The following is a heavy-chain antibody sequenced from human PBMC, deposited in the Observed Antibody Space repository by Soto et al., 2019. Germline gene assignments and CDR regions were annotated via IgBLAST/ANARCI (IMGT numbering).Heavy chain of an antibody. D-gene: IGHD6-6*01. CDR2: IIPIFGTA. CDR1: GATFSSYA. CDR3: ARHSSSSDY. V-gene: IGHV1-69*13. Sequence: PVKVSCKASGATFSSYAISWVRQAPGQGLEWMGGIIPIFGTANYAQKFQGRDTLPADASTCTAYNELSSLRSEDPDDYYCARHSSSSDYWGQGTLVTVSS. J-gene: IGHJ4*02.